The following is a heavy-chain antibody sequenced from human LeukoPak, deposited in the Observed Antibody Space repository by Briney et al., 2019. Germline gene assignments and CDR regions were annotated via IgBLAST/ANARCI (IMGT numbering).Heavy chain of an antibody. V-gene: IGHV4-4*07. CDR3: ASGPRGFYYYYGMDV. CDR1: GGSINSYY. D-gene: IGHD5-12*01. CDR2: IYTSGST. Sequence: SETLSLTCTVSGGSINSYYWSWIRQPAGKGLEWIGRIYTSGSTNYDPSLKSRVTMSVDTSKNQFSLKLSSVTAADTAVYYCASGPRGFYYYYGMDVWGQGTTVTVSS. J-gene: IGHJ6*02.